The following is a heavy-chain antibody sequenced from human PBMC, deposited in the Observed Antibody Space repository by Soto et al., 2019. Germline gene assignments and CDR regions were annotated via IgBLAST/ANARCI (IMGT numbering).Heavy chain of an antibody. CDR1: GGSISSYY. CDR3: ARHLVHDAFDI. D-gene: IGHD3-10*02. J-gene: IGHJ3*02. Sequence: PSETLSLTCTVSGGSISSYYWSWIRQSPGKGLEWIGYMYYSGITSHNPSLKSRVTISLDTSKNQFSLKLSSVTAADTAVYYCARHLVHDAFDIWGQGTMVTVSS. V-gene: IGHV4-59*08. CDR2: MYYSGIT.